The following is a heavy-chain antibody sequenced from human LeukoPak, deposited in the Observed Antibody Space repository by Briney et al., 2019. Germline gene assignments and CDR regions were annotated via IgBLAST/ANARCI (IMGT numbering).Heavy chain of an antibody. CDR2: INQDGSEE. CDR3: SNGIYSSSY. Sequence: GGSLRLSCAASGFTFTRYWMAWVRQAPEKELEWISNINQDGSEEYYVDSVRGRFTASRDNAKNSLYLQMNNLRAEDTAVYYCSNGIYSSSYWGQGALVTVSS. CDR1: GFTFTRYW. D-gene: IGHD6-6*01. J-gene: IGHJ4*02. V-gene: IGHV3-7*01.